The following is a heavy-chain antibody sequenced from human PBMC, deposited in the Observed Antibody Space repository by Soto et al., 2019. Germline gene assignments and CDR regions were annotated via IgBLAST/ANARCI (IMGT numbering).Heavy chain of an antibody. D-gene: IGHD3-22*01. CDR1: GFTFSTYA. J-gene: IGHJ4*02. Sequence: EVPLLESGGGLVQPGGSLRLSCAASGFTFSTYAMTWVRQAPGKGLEWVSTISRSGGSTYYTDSVKGRFTISRDNPKNTLSLQMNSLRAEDTAVYYCATYDTSAYATDYWGQGTLVTVSS. CDR2: ISRSGGST. CDR3: ATYDTSAYATDY. V-gene: IGHV3-23*01.